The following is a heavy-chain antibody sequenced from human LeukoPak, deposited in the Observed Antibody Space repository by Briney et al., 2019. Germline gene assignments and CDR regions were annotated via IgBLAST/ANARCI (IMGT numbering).Heavy chain of an antibody. CDR2: FDPEDGET. CDR3: ATATQAIYGSGSPFDY. D-gene: IGHD3-10*01. J-gene: IGHJ4*02. CDR1: GYTLTELS. Sequence: GASVTVSCKVSGYTLTELSMHWVRQAPGKGLEWMGGFDPEDGETIYAQKFQGRVTMTEDTSTDTAYMELSSLRSEDTAVYYCATATQAIYGSGSPFDYWGQGTLVTVSS. V-gene: IGHV1-24*01.